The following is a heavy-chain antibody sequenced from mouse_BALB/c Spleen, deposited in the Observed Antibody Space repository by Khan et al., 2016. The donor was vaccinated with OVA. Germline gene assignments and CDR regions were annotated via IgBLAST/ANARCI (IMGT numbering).Heavy chain of an antibody. D-gene: IGHD2-14*01. CDR3: AREAYRYDEYYFDY. V-gene: IGHV5-6-5*01. CDR1: GFTFSSYA. J-gene: IGHJ2*01. CDR2: ISSGGST. Sequence: DVQLVESGGGSVKPGGSLKLSCAVSGFTFSSYAMSWVRQTPEKRLEWVASISSGGSTYYPDSVKGRFTISRDNARNILYLQMSSLRSEDMAMYYCAREAYRYDEYYFDYWGQGTTLTVSS.